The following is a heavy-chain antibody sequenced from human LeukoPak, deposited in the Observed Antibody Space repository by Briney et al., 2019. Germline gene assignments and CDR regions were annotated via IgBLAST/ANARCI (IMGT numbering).Heavy chain of an antibody. CDR3: SWIAATFDY. D-gene: IGHD2-15*01. V-gene: IGHV3-15*01. Sequence: GGSLRLSCAASGITFSYAWMNWVRQAPGKGLEWVGRIKGKVDGETIDYAAPVKGRFTISRDDSKNTLYLEINSLKIEDTAVYYCSWIAATFDYWGQGTLVTVSS. CDR2: IKGKVDGETI. CDR1: GITFSYAW. J-gene: IGHJ4*02.